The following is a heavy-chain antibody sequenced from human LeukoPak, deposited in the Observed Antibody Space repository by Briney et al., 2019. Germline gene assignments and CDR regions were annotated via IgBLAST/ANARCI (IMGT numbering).Heavy chain of an antibody. Sequence: GGSLRLSCAASAFIFSNYAMSWVRQAPGQGLDWVSAISARDGSTYYADSVKGRFTISRDNSKNTLYLQMNSLRAEDTAVYYCAKLLNDYGDYYFDYWGQGTLVTVSS. CDR2: ISARDGST. V-gene: IGHV3-23*01. D-gene: IGHD4-17*01. CDR1: AFIFSNYA. CDR3: AKLLNDYGDYYFDY. J-gene: IGHJ4*02.